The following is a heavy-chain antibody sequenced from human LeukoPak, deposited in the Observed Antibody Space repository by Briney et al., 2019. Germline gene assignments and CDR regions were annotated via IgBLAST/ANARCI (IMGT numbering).Heavy chain of an antibody. CDR2: IYSGGST. CDR1: GFTVSSNY. CDR3: AKCSGGNCYHSDDH. J-gene: IGHJ5*02. Sequence: GGSLRLSCAASGFTVSSNYMSWVRQAPGKGLEWVSVIYSGGSTYYADSVKGRFTISRDNAKDSLYLQMNSLRAEDTAVYYCAKCSGGNCYHSDDHWGQGTLVTVSP. V-gene: IGHV3-66*01. D-gene: IGHD2-15*01.